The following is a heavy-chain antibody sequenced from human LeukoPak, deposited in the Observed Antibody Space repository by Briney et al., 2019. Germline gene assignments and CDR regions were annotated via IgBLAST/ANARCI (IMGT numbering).Heavy chain of an antibody. CDR3: ARDPLNWNALDY. CDR1: GDSISSGDYY. D-gene: IGHD1-1*01. J-gene: IGHJ4*02. CDR2: ISSSGST. Sequence: SETLSLTCTVSGDSISSGDYYWSWIRQPAGKGLEWIGRISSSGSTNYNPSLKSRVTISVDTSKNQFSLKLSSVTAADTAVYYCARDPLNWNALDYWGQGTLVTVSS. V-gene: IGHV4-61*02.